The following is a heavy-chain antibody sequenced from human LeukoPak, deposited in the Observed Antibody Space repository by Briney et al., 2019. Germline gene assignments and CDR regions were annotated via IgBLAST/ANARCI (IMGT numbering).Heavy chain of an antibody. CDR2: ISSSGSTI. V-gene: IGHV3-48*04. J-gene: IGHJ4*02. CDR3: ARSTYMFTGGTPLDY. Sequence: PGGSLRLSCAASGFTFSSYGMSWVRQAPGKGLEWVSYISSSGSTIYYADSVKGRFTISRDNAKNSLYLQMNSLRAEDTAVYYCARSTYMFTGGTPLDYWGQGTLVTVSS. CDR1: GFTFSSYG. D-gene: IGHD3-16*01.